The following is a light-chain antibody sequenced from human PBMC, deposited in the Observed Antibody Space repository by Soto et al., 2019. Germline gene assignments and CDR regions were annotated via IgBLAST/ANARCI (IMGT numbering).Light chain of an antibody. CDR1: SSDVGGYNF. CDR2: DVS. J-gene: IGLJ3*02. Sequence: QSALTQPRSVSGSPGQSVTISFTGTSSDVGGYNFVFWYQHHPRKAPKLMIYDVSKRPSGVPDRFSGSKSGSTASLTISGLQAEDEADYYCCSYAGSYSLVFGGGTKLTVL. CDR3: CSYAGSYSLV. V-gene: IGLV2-11*01.